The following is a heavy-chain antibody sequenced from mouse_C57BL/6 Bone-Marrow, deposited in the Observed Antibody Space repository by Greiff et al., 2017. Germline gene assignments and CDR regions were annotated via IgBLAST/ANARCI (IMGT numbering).Heavy chain of an antibody. D-gene: IGHD2-3*01. CDR3: ARRGDGYYPYLDY. Sequence: VQLQQSGPELVKPGASVKISCKASGYSFTDYNMNWVKQSNGKSLEWIGVINPNYGTTSYNQKLKGKATLTVDQSSSTAYMQLHSLTAEDSAVYFCARRGDGYYPYLDYWGRATTLTVSS. CDR1: GYSFTDYN. V-gene: IGHV1-39*01. J-gene: IGHJ2*01. CDR2: INPNYGTT.